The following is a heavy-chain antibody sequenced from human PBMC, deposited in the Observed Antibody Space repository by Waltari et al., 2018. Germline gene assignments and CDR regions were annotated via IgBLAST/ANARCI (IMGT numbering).Heavy chain of an antibody. CDR2: INHSGST. J-gene: IGHJ5*02. Sequence: QVQLQQWGAGLLKPSETLSLTCAVYGGSFSGYYWSWIRQPPGKGLEWIGEINHSGSTNYNPSLKSRVTISVDTSKNQFSLKLSSVTAADTAVYYCARGRTIFGVVRGNWFDPWGQGTLVTVSS. CDR3: ARGRTIFGVVRGNWFDP. D-gene: IGHD3-3*01. V-gene: IGHV4-34*01. CDR1: GGSFSGYY.